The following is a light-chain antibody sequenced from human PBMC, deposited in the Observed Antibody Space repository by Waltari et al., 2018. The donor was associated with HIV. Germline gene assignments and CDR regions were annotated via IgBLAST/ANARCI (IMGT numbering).Light chain of an antibody. Sequence: EKVMTQSPATLSVSPGERATFTCSASQSVNNNLAWYQQKPGQAPRLPIYDASTRATNIPARFSGSGAGTDFTLTISSLQSEDFAVYFCRQYANWPFTFGQGTRLEIK. CDR3: RQYANWPFT. V-gene: IGKV3-15*01. J-gene: IGKJ5*01. CDR1: QSVNNN. CDR2: DAS.